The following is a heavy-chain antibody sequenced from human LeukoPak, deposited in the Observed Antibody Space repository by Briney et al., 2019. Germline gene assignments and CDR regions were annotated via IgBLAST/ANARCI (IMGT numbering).Heavy chain of an antibody. J-gene: IGHJ4*02. CDR1: GFTFSSYS. CDR2: ISSSSSYI. D-gene: IGHD4-17*01. V-gene: IGHV3-21*01. CDR3: ARHVDGDYMNFDY. Sequence: PGGSLRLSCAASGFTFSSYSMNWVRQAPGKGLEWVSSISSSSSYIYYADSVKGRFTISRDNAKNSLYLQMNSLRAEDTAVYYCARHVDGDYMNFDYWGQGTLVTVSS.